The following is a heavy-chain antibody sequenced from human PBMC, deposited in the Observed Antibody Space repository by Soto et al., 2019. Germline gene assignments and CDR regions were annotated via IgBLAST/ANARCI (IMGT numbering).Heavy chain of an antibody. J-gene: IGHJ4*02. CDR3: ARNGMSSNLREIYX. CDR2: ISASNGNT. V-gene: IGHV1-18*01. CDR1: GYTFSTYG. Sequence: ASVKVSCNASGYTFSTYGFSWVRQAPGQGLEWMGCISASNGNTNYAKKLRGRVTMTTDTSTSTAYMELRRLRSDDTAVFYCARNGMSSNLREIYXWCQGTRVTVSX. D-gene: IGHD1-1*01.